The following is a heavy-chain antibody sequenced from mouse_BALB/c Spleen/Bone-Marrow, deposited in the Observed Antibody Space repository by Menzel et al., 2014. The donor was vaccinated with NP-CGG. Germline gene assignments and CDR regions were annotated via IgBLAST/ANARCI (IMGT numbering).Heavy chain of an antibody. V-gene: IGHV1S56*01. CDR1: GYTFTSYY. CDR3: ARWGNYGNYAMDY. J-gene: IGHJ4*01. CDR2: IYPGNVNT. D-gene: IGHD2-1*01. Sequence: VKLMESGPELVKPGAPVRISCKASGYTFTSYYIHWVKQRPGQGLEWIGWIYPGNVNTKYNEKLKGKATLTADKSSSTAYMQLSSLTSEDSAVYFCARWGNYGNYAMDYWGQGTSVTVSS.